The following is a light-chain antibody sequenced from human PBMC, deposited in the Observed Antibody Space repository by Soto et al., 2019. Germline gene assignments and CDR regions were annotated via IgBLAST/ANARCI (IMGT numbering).Light chain of an antibody. J-gene: IGKJ4*01. CDR1: EGISDS. V-gene: IGKV1-9*01. CDR3: QQLSRYPLT. CDR2: GGF. Sequence: IQLTQYPSSLSASVGDRVTFTCRVSEGISDSLAWYQQKPGKAPKLLIYGGFTLQSGVPSRFSGSRSGTDFTLTISSLQPEDLATYYCQQLSRYPLTFGGGTKVEIK.